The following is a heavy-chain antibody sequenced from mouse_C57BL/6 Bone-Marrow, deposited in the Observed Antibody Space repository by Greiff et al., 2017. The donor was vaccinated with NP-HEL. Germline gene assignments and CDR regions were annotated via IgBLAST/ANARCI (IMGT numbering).Heavy chain of an antibody. J-gene: IGHJ2*01. CDR3: ARSEFITTARFDY. V-gene: IGHV1-54*01. D-gene: IGHD1-1*01. CDR2: INPGSGGT. Sequence: VHLVESGAELVRPGTSVKVSCKASGYAFTNYLIEWVKQRPGQGLEWIGVINPGSGGTNYNEKFKGKATLTADKSSSTAYMQLSSLTSEDSAVYFCARSEFITTARFDYWGQGTTLTVSS. CDR1: GYAFTNYL.